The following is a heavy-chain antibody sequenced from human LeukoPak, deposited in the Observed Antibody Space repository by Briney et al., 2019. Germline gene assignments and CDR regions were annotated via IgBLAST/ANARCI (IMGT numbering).Heavy chain of an antibody. CDR1: GFTFRSYS. CDR3: AASAARGAFDI. Sequence: PGGSLRLSCAVSGFTFRSYSMNWVRQAPGKGLEWVSVIYSGGSTYYADSVKGRFTISRHNSKNTLYLQMNSLRAEDTAVYYCAASAARGAFDIWGQGTMVTVSS. D-gene: IGHD6-6*01. V-gene: IGHV3-53*04. CDR2: IYSGGST. J-gene: IGHJ3*02.